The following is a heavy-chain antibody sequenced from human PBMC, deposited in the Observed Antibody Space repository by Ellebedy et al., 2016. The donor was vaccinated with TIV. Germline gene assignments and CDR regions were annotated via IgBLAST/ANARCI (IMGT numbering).Heavy chain of an antibody. J-gene: IGHJ5*02. V-gene: IGHV4-39*01. Sequence: MPSETLSLTCTVSRVSITDPTYYWAWLRQPPGKGLDWLGPIFHSGTTYKSPALRSRGSMSVGTSRNQFSLDLKSVTAADTAVYYCARHLRYSDWRILDLWGPGILVAVSS. CDR3: ARHLRYSDWRILDL. CDR1: RVSITDPTYY. D-gene: IGHD3-9*01. CDR2: IFHSGTT.